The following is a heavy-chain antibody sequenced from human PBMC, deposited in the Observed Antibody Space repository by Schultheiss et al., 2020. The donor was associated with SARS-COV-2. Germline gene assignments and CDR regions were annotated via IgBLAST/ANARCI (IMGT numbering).Heavy chain of an antibody. D-gene: IGHD2-2*01. Sequence: SETLSLTCTVSGGSISSYYWSWIRQPPGKGLEWIGEIYHSGSTNYNPSLKSRVTISVDTSKNQFSLKLSSVTAADTAVYYCASRCSSTSCPAGRYYYYYGMGVWGQGTTVTVSS. CDR3: ASRCSSTSCPAGRYYYYYGMGV. CDR2: IYHSGST. V-gene: IGHV4-59*01. J-gene: IGHJ6*02. CDR1: GGSISSYY.